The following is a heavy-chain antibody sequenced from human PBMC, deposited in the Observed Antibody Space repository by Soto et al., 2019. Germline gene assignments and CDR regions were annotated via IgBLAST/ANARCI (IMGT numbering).Heavy chain of an antibody. V-gene: IGHV3-48*02. Sequence: EVQLVESGGGLVQPGGSLRLSCAASGFTFSLYNMSWVRQAPGKGLEWVSYISRSSTGIHYADSVKGRFTISRDDATNSMHLQMNSLRDGDTAVYYCAKAVTRGLDVWGHRTIVSISS. CDR3: AKAVTRGLDV. CDR2: ISRSSTGI. D-gene: IGHD2-2*01. CDR1: GFTFSLYN. J-gene: IGHJ6*02.